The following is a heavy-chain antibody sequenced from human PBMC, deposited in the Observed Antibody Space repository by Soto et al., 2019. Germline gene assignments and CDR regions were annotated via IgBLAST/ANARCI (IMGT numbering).Heavy chain of an antibody. CDR1: GYTFTSYD. J-gene: IGHJ5*02. V-gene: IGHV1-8*01. Sequence: GASVKVSCKASGYTFTSYDIKWVRQATGQGLEWMGWMNPNSGNTGYAQKFQGRVTMTRNTAISTAYMELSSLRSEDTAVYYCARGLTMVYATQDWFDPCGQGTLVAV. CDR2: MNPNSGNT. D-gene: IGHD2-8*01. CDR3: ARGLTMVYATQDWFDP.